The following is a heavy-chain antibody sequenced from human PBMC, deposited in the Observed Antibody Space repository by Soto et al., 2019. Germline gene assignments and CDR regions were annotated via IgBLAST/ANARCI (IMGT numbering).Heavy chain of an antibody. CDR2: IYNSGST. V-gene: IGHV4-30-2*01. Sequence: SETLSLTCAVSGGSISSGGYSWSWIRQPPGKGLAWIGDIYNSGSTYYNPSLKSXVTISVERSKNQFSLKLSSVTAADTAVYYCARDPTPFGQGTLVTVSSGKAASETLSLTCAVYYCALFNYYDISAWGQGTLVTVSS. D-gene: IGHD3-22*01. CDR3: ARDPTPFGQGTLVTVSSGKAASETLSLTCAVYYCALFNYYDISA. J-gene: IGHJ5*02. CDR1: GGSISSGGYS.